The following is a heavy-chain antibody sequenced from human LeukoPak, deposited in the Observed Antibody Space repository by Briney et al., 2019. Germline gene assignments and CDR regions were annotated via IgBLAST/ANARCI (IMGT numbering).Heavy chain of an antibody. CDR2: IYYGGST. CDR1: GGSISSSTYY. Sequence: SETLSLTCTVSGGSISSSTYYWAWIRQPPGKGLEWIGSIYYGGSTYYNPSLKSRVTISADTSKNQFSLKLSSVTAADTAVYFCARRAIVATIDYWGQGTLVTVSS. J-gene: IGHJ4*02. D-gene: IGHD5-12*01. V-gene: IGHV4-39*01. CDR3: ARRAIVATIDY.